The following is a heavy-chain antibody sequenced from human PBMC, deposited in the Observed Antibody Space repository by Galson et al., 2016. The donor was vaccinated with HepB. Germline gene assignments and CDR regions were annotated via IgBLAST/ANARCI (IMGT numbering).Heavy chain of an antibody. D-gene: IGHD6-13*01. V-gene: IGHV3-11*05. CDR1: GFTFSDYY. CDR3: ARAVLGAEAAAGDH. CDR2: ISNSAYFT. J-gene: IGHJ4*02. Sequence: SLRLSCAASGFTFSDYYMSWIRQAPGKGLEWVSYISNSAYFTKYADSVKGRFTISRDNAKDSLYLQMDSLGVEDTAVYFCARAVLGAEAAAGDHWGQGTLVSVSS.